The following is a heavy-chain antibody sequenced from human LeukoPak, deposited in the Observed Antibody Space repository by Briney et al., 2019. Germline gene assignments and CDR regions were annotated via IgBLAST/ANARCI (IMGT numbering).Heavy chain of an antibody. CDR2: IYYSGST. V-gene: IGHV4-59*01. D-gene: IGHD3-10*01. CDR3: AKDRGTLRYGSGSYFNWFDP. CDR1: GGSISSDY. J-gene: IGHJ5*02. Sequence: SETLSLTCTVSGGSISSDYWNWIRQPPGKGLEWIGYIYYSGSTNYNPSLKSRVTISVDTSKNQFSLKLSSVTAADTAVYYCAKDRGTLRYGSGSYFNWFDPWGQGTLVTVSS.